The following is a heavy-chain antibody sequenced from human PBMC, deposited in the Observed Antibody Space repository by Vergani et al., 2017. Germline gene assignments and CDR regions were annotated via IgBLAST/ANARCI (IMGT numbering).Heavy chain of an antibody. D-gene: IGHD2-15*01. CDR3: ARDPPVRGGSSFFDP. CDR1: GFTFSSYS. CDR2: ISSSSSYI. V-gene: IGHV3-21*01. J-gene: IGHJ5*02. Sequence: VQLVESGGGVVQPGGSLRLSCAASGFTFSSYSMNWVRQAPGKGLEWVSSISSSSSYIYYADSVKGRFTISRDNAKNSLYLQMNSLRAEDTAVYYCARDPPVRGGSSFFDPWGQGTLVTVSS.